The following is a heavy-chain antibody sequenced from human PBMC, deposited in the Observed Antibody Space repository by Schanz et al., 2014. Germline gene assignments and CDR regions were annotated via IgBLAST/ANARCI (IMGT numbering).Heavy chain of an antibody. V-gene: IGHV3-7*01. Sequence: EVQLVESGGGLVQPGWSLRLSCAASGFTFSNYWMSWVRQAPGKGLEWVANIKQDGSEKYYVDSVKGRFTFSRDNAKNSLYLQMNSLRAEDTAVYYCARDLSYYTSGSYGYWGQGTLVTVSS. CDR1: GFTFSNYW. CDR3: ARDLSYYTSGSYGY. CDR2: IKQDGSEK. J-gene: IGHJ4*02. D-gene: IGHD3-10*01.